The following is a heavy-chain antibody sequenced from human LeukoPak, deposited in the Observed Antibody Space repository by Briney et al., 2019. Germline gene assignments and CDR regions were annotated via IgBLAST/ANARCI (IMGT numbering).Heavy chain of an antibody. V-gene: IGHV1-2*02. CDR3: AREQALRYSSGWYGGDY. CDR1: GYTFTSYG. D-gene: IGHD6-19*01. CDR2: INPNSGGT. J-gene: IGHJ4*02. Sequence: ASVKVSCKASGYTFTSYGISWVRQAPGQGLEWMGWINPNSGGTNYAQKFQGRVTMTRDTSISTAYMELSRLRSDDTAVYYCAREQALRYSSGWYGGDYWGQGTLVTVSS.